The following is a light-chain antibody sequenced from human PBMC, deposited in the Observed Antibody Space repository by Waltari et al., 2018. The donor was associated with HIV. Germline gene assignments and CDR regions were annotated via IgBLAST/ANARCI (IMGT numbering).Light chain of an antibody. CDR1: QDVGTW. CDR2: SAS. J-gene: IGKJ3*01. Sequence: DIQMTQSPSPVSASVGDRVTITCRACQDVGTWLAWYQQNPGKAPKLLISSASTVESGVPSRFSGSGSGTDFTLTISSLQTEDLPTYYCQQANSFPVTFGPGTKVDIK. V-gene: IGKV1-12*01. CDR3: QQANSFPVT.